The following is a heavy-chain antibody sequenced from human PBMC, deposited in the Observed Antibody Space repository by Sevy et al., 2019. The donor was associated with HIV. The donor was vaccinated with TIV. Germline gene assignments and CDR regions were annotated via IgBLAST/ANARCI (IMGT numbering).Heavy chain of an antibody. CDR1: GFTFSSHW. D-gene: IGHD3-16*01. V-gene: IGHV3-74*01. Sequence: GGSLRLSCAASGFTFSSHWMQWVRQAPGKGLVWVSRINYDGSYKNYADSVKGRFTISRDNAKSTLYLQMNSLRAEDTALYSCARSKVGVGDAFDIWGQGTMVTVSS. CDR2: INYDGSYK. CDR3: ARSKVGVGDAFDI. J-gene: IGHJ3*02.